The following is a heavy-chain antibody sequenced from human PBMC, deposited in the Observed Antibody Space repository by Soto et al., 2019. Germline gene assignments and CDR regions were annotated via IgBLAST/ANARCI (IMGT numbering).Heavy chain of an antibody. CDR2: ISSSSYT. D-gene: IGHD2-21*02. J-gene: IGHJ4*02. Sequence: PGGSLRLSCAASGFTFSDYYMSWIRQAPGKGLEWVSYISSSSYTNYADSVKGRFTISRDNAKNSLYLQMNSLRAEDTAVYYCARDLNPRPKGVVTPDYWGQGTLVTVSS. V-gene: IGHV3-11*05. CDR3: ARDLNPRPKGVVTPDY. CDR1: GFTFSDYY.